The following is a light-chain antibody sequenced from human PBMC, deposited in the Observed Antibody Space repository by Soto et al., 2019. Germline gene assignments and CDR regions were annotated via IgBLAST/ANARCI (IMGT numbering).Light chain of an antibody. CDR2: HAS. V-gene: IGKV1-5*01. J-gene: IGKJ4*01. CDR3: QQYQSYSS. Sequence: DIQMTQSPSTLSASVGDRVTITCRVSQSINIWVAWYQQKPGRAPKLLIYHASSLESGVPSRFSGSGSGTEFTLTISSLQPDDFATYYCQQYQSYSSFAGGTKVEIK. CDR1: QSINIW.